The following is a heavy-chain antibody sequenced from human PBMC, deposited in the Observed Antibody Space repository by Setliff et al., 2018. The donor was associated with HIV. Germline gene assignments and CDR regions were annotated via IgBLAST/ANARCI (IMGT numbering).Heavy chain of an antibody. V-gene: IGHV4-28*01. J-gene: IGHJ3*02. D-gene: IGHD3-22*01. Sequence: SETLSLTCAVSGYSISSNFYWSWIRQPPGKGLEWVGHIYSTGDTNYNPSLKSRVTISADTSKNQFSLKLSSVTAADTAVYYCARYYYYDSSGSPTRRAFDIWGQGTMVTVSS. CDR3: ARYYYYDSSGSPTRRAFDI. CDR1: GYSISSNFY. CDR2: IYSTGDT.